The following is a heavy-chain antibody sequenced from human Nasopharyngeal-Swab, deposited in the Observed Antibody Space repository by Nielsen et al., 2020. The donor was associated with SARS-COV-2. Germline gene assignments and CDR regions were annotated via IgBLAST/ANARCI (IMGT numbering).Heavy chain of an antibody. CDR1: GFSISSGYY. CDR2: IYHSGST. CDR3: ARGGYSSGWVVY. Sequence: SESLSLTCTVSGFSISSGYYWGWLRPPPGKGLEWIGSIYHSGSTYYNQSLKSRVTISVDTSKNQFSLKLSSVTAADTAVYYCARGGYSSGWVVYWGQGTLVTVSS. D-gene: IGHD6-19*01. V-gene: IGHV4-38-2*02. J-gene: IGHJ4*02.